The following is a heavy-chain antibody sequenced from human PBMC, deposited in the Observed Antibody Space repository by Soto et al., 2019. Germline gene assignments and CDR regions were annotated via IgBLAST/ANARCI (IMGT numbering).Heavy chain of an antibody. CDR1: GFTFSHYA. V-gene: IGHV3-23*01. CDR3: AKDSTVTTSLYFYYYGSDV. D-gene: IGHD4-17*01. CDR2: VSGRGGST. J-gene: IGHJ6*02. Sequence: QPGGSLRLSCAASGFTFSHYAMTWVRQAPGKGLEWVSSVSGRGGSTKYADSVKDRFTISRDNSKNTLYLQMNSLRAEDTAIYYCAKDSTVTTSLYFYYYGSDVWGQGTTVTVSS.